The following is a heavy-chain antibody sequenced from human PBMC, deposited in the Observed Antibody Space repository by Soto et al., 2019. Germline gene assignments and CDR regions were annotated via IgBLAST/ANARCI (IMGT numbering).Heavy chain of an antibody. V-gene: IGHV4-30-4*08. D-gene: IGHD3-16*02. J-gene: IGHJ4*02. CDR3: ARAPQHYDYVWGSYRYTES. Sequence: NPSETLSLTCTVSGGSISSGDYYWSWIRQPPGKGLEWIGYIYYSGSTYYNPSLKSRVTISVDTSKNQFSLKLSSVTAADTAVYYCARAPQHYDYVWGSYRYTESWGQGTLVTVSS. CDR1: GGSISSGDYY. CDR2: IYYSGST.